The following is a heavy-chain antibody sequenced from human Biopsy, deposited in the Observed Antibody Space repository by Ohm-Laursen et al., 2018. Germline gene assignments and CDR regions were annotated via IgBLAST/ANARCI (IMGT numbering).Heavy chain of an antibody. CDR3: ARIFLVGVTPGYGMDV. V-gene: IGHV3-21*01. D-gene: IGHD1-26*01. CDR2: ISSSGNFM. Sequence: SLRLSCAASGFTFSPYTMTWVRQAPGKGLEWVSSISSSGNFMYYTDSVKSRFTISRDNAKNSLYLQMNSLRAEDTALYYCARIFLVGVTPGYGMDVWGQGTTVTVSS. CDR1: GFTFSPYT. J-gene: IGHJ6*02.